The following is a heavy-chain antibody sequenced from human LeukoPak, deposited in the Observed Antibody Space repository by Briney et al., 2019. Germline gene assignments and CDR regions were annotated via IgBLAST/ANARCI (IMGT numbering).Heavy chain of an antibody. D-gene: IGHD3-22*01. Sequence: GGSLKISCKGAGCRFTSYWIGGVRQMPGKGLEGMGIIYTGDCDNRYSPSFQGQVTISADRSISTAYLQWSSLKASDTAMYYCATERSSGSYLPRHWGQGTLVTVSS. J-gene: IGHJ4*02. CDR3: ATERSSGSYLPRH. CDR1: GCRFTSYW. CDR2: IYTGDCDN. V-gene: IGHV5-51*01.